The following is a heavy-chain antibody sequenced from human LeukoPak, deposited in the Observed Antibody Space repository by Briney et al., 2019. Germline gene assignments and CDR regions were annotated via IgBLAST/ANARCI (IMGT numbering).Heavy chain of an antibody. D-gene: IGHD4-23*01. CDR3: ARFGYGGRYYFDY. CDR1: GGSISSYY. V-gene: IGHV4-59*12. J-gene: IGHJ4*02. CDR2: IYYSGST. Sequence: SETLSLTCTVSGGSISSYYWSWIRQPPGKGLEWIGYIYYSGSTNYNPSLKSRVTISVDTSKNQFSLKLGSVTAADTAVYYCARFGYGGRYYFDYWGQGTLVTVSS.